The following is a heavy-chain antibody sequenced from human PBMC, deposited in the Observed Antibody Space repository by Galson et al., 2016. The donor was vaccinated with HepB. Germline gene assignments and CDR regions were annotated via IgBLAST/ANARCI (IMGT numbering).Heavy chain of an antibody. Sequence: SLRLSCAASGFFFSNYGMHWVRQAPGKGLAWVAVVSSDGYSKYYADSVKGRFTISRDNSKTTMYLQMNSLRVEDTAVYYCAKDVYTSGSEYGMDVWGQGTTVTVSS. CDR3: AKDVYTSGSEYGMDV. J-gene: IGHJ6*02. CDR2: VSSDGYSK. CDR1: GFFFSNYG. D-gene: IGHD3-10*01. V-gene: IGHV3-30*18.